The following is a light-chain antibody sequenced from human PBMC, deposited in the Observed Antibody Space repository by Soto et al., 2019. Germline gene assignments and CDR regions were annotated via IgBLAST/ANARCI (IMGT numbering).Light chain of an antibody. Sequence: DIQMTQSPSTLSASVGDRVTITCRASQSISSWLAWYQQKPGKAPKLLIYKASSLESGVPSRFSSSGSGTEFTLTISSLQPDDFATYYCQQYNSQYTFGQGTKLEIK. J-gene: IGKJ2*01. CDR1: QSISSW. CDR3: QQYNSQYT. V-gene: IGKV1-5*03. CDR2: KAS.